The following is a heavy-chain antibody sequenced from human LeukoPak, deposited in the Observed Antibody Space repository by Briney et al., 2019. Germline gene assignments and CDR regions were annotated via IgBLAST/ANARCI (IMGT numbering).Heavy chain of an antibody. V-gene: IGHV4-4*07. CDR3: ARGYGSGSNWFDP. CDR1: GGSISTYY. D-gene: IGHD3-10*01. Sequence: KTSQTLSPTCTVAGGSISTYYCSWIRKPAGKDLERIGHIYSSGSTNYNPSLKSRVTMSVDTSKNQLSLKLNSVTAADTAVYYCARGYGSGSNWFDPWGQGTLVIVSS. CDR2: IYSSGST. J-gene: IGHJ5*02.